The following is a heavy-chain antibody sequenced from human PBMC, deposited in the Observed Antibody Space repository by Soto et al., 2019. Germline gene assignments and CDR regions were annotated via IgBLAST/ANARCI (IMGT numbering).Heavy chain of an antibody. CDR3: TRDLYNWGSNAFDI. J-gene: IGHJ3*02. D-gene: IGHD1-1*01. CDR1: GFTFSTYW. Sequence: GGSLRLSCAASGFTFSTYWMHWVRQAPGKGLVWVSRINSGGSSTNYADSVKGRFTISRDNAKNMFYLQMNSLRAEDTAVYYCTRDLYNWGSNAFDIWGQGTMVTVSS. CDR2: INSGGSST. V-gene: IGHV3-74*01.